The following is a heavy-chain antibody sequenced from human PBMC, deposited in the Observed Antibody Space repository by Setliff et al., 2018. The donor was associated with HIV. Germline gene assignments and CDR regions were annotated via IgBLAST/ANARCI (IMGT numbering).Heavy chain of an antibody. J-gene: IGHJ4*02. Sequence: SETLSLTCTVSGDSITGSHYYWGWIRQPPGKGLEWIASIHYSGSTYDSPSVRSRVAIFVDTSKNQFSLRLNSVTAADTAVYYCARRGLTLVRGVIMGYFDYWGQGTLVTVSS. CDR1: GDSITGSHYY. CDR2: IHYSGST. D-gene: IGHD3-10*01. CDR3: ARRGLTLVRGVIMGYFDY. V-gene: IGHV4-39*01.